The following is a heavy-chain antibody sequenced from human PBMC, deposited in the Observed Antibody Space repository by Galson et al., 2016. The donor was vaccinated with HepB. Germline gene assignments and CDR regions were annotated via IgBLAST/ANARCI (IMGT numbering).Heavy chain of an antibody. Sequence: SLRLSCAASGFTIENHYMTWVRQAPGKGLEWVSVIHNDGSTYYADSVKGRFIIPRDYSKNSLYLHMNSVRVEDTAVYHCLLVAALELWGQGTRVTVSS. CDR1: GFTIENHY. CDR3: LLVAALEL. D-gene: IGHD2-15*01. J-gene: IGHJ4*02. CDR2: IHNDGST. V-gene: IGHV3-53*01.